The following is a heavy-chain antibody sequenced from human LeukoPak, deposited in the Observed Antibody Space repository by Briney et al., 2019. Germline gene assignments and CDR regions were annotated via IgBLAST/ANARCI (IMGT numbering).Heavy chain of an antibody. CDR2: ISAYNGNT. Sequence: GASVKVSCKASGYTFTSYGISWVRQAPGQGLEWMRWISAYNGNTNYAQKLQGRVTMTTDTSTSTAYMELRSLRSDDTAVYYCASLSVAGPDYYYYYGMDVWGQGTTVTVSS. CDR1: GYTFTSYG. CDR3: ASLSVAGPDYYYYYGMDV. V-gene: IGHV1-18*01. J-gene: IGHJ6*02. D-gene: IGHD6-19*01.